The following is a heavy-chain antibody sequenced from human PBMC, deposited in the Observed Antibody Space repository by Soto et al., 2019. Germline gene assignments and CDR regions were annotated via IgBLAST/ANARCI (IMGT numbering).Heavy chain of an antibody. CDR2: ISSSSSYI. V-gene: IGHV3-21*01. CDR3: ARGGDCSSTSCYAIYYYYMDV. Sequence: PGGSLRLTCAASGFTFTSYSMKSVRQAPGKGLELVSSISSSSSYIYYADSVKGRFTISRDNAKNSLYLQMNSLRAEDTAVYYCARGGDCSSTSCYAIYYYYMDVWGKGTTVTVSS. CDR1: GFTFTSYS. D-gene: IGHD2-2*01. J-gene: IGHJ6*03.